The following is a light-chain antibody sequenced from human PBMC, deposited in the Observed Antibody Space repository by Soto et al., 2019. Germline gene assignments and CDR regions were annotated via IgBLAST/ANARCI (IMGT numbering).Light chain of an antibody. CDR3: VAWDDSLNALV. V-gene: IGLV1-44*01. Sequence: QSVLSQPPSESGTPGQRVTISCSGSSSNFGRKTVNWYQHLPGTAPKLVIYSNNQRPSGVPDRFSGSKSGTSASLAISGLQSEDEADYYCVAWDDSLNALVFGGGTKLTVL. CDR1: SSNFGRKT. CDR2: SNN. J-gene: IGLJ2*01.